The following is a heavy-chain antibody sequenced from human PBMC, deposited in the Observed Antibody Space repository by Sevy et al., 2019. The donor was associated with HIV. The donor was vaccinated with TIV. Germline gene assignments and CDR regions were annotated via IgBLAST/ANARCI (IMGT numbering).Heavy chain of an antibody. Sequence: GGSLRLSCVVSGLTFSSDSMNWVRQAPGKGLEWLAYISSSSGTIYYADSVEGRFTISRDNDKKSVFLQMNNLRDEDSATYYCARDVDTPFVRRFDSWGQGTLVTVSS. CDR3: ARDVDTPFVRRFDS. V-gene: IGHV3-48*02. CDR1: GLTFSSDS. J-gene: IGHJ4*02. CDR2: ISSSSGTI. D-gene: IGHD5-18*01.